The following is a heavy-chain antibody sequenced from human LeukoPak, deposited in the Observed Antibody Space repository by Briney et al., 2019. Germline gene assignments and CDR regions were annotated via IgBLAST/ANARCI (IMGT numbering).Heavy chain of an antibody. J-gene: IGHJ6*02. CDR2: VNRDGSET. Sequence: GGSLRLSCAASGFTLSNHWMTWVRQVPGRGPEWVANVNRDGSETYYLDSVKGRFSISKDNAKNSLYLQMNSLRAEDTALYHCARNNGMDAWGQGTTVIVSS. CDR1: GFTLSNHW. CDR3: ARNNGMDA. V-gene: IGHV3-7*03.